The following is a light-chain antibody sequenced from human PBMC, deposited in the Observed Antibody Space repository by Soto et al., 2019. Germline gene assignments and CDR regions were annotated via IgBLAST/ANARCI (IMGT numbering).Light chain of an antibody. CDR2: GAS. CDR1: QSVSSSY. J-gene: IGKJ1*01. V-gene: IGKV3-20*01. CDR3: QQYGNSRT. Sequence: EIVLTQSPGTLSLSPGERATLSCRASQSVSSSYLAWYQQKPGQAPRLLIYGASSRATGIPDRFSGSWSGTDFTLTISRLEPEDFAVYYCQQYGNSRTFGQGTKV.